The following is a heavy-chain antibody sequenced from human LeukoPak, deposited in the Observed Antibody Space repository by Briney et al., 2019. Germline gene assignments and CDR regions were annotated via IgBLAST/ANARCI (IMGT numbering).Heavy chain of an antibody. CDR3: AKDLWSVAVSGLDH. CDR2: TNGGGDNT. D-gene: IGHD3-3*01. J-gene: IGHJ4*02. CDR1: GFPFSSYA. V-gene: IGHV3-23*01. Sequence: TGGSLRLSCAASGFPFSSYAMSWVRQAPGKGLEWIAATNGGGDNTYYADSVRGRFTISRDNSKSTLILQMNGLRGEDTALYYCAKDLWSVAVSGLDHWGQGTRVTVSS.